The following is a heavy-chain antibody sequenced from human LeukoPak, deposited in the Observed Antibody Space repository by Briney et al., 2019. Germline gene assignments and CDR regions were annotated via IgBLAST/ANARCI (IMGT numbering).Heavy chain of an antibody. V-gene: IGHV4-61*02. CDR2: IYTSGST. CDR1: GGSISSGSYY. CDR3: ARDRGTGTPNWFDP. Sequence: SETLSLTCTVSGGSISSGSYYWSWIRQPAGKGLEWIGRIYTSGSTNYNPSLKSRVTISVDTSKNQFSLKLSSVTAADTAVYYCARDRGTGTPNWFDPWGQGTLVTVSS. D-gene: IGHD1-7*01. J-gene: IGHJ5*02.